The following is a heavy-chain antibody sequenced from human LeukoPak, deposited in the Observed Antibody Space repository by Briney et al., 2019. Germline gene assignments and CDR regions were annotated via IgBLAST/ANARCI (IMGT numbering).Heavy chain of an antibody. CDR3: ARGLDRIYCGGDCTEPLEDYYYMDV. D-gene: IGHD2-21*01. V-gene: IGHV4-59*01. J-gene: IGHJ6*03. CDR2: IYYSGST. Sequence: SETLSLTCTVSGGSISRYYWSWLRQPPGKGLEWLGYIYYSGSTNYNPSLKSRVTISVETSKNQFSLKLSSVTAADTAVYYCARGLDRIYCGGDCTEPLEDYYYMDVWGKGTTVTVSS. CDR1: GGSISRYY.